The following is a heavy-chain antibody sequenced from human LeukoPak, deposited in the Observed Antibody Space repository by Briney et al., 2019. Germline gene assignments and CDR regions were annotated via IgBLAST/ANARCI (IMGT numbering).Heavy chain of an antibody. CDR3: ARRYYGSGSYYTTYNWFDP. Sequence: SETLSLTCTVSGYSISSGYYWGWIRQPPGKGLEWIGSIYHSGSTYYNPSLKSRVTISVDTSKNQFSLKLSSVTAADTAVYYCARRYYGSGSYYTTYNWFDPWGQGTLVTVSS. CDR2: IYHSGST. CDR1: GYSISSGYY. D-gene: IGHD3-10*01. J-gene: IGHJ5*02. V-gene: IGHV4-38-2*02.